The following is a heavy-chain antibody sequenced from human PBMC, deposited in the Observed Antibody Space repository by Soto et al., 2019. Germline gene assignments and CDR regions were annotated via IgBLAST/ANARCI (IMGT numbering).Heavy chain of an antibody. J-gene: IGHJ4*02. V-gene: IGHV4-34*01. CDR1: GGSFSGYY. Sequence: PSETLSLTCAVYGGSFSGYYWSWIRQPPGKGLEWIGEINHSGSTNYNPSLKSRVTISVDTSKNQFSLKLSSVTAADTAVYYCARGFLGLVRGVILRTTFDYWGQGTLVTVSS. CDR3: ARGFLGLVRGVILRTTFDY. D-gene: IGHD3-10*01. CDR2: INHSGST.